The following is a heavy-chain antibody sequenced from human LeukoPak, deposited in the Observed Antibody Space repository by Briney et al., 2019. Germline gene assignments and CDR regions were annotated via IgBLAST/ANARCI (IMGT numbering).Heavy chain of an antibody. Sequence: SETLSLTCSVSGGSISSGDYYWSWIRQPPGKGLEWIGYIYYSGSTYYNPSLKSRVTISVDTSKNQFSLNLSPVTAADTAMYYCARGPNYVWGSYRYFDYWGQGTLVTVSS. V-gene: IGHV4-30-4*01. CDR2: IYYSGST. D-gene: IGHD3-16*02. CDR1: GGSISSGDYY. J-gene: IGHJ4*02. CDR3: ARGPNYVWGSYRYFDY.